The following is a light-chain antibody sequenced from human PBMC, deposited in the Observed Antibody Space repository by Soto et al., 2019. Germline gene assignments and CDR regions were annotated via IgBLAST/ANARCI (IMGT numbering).Light chain of an antibody. J-gene: IGKJ2*01. V-gene: IGKV3-11*01. CDR1: QSVSSY. CDR3: QKRSNWRVT. CDR2: DAS. Sequence: EIVLTQSPATLSLSPGERATLSCRASQSVSSYLAWYQQKPGQAPRLLIYDASNRATGIPARFSGSGSGTDVTLTISSLAPEDFAVYYCQKRSNWRVTFGQGTKLEIK.